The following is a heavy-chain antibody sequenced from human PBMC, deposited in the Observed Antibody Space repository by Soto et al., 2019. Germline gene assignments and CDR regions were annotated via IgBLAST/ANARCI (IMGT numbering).Heavy chain of an antibody. CDR2: INHSGST. CDR3: ARALGRGLMVDAISY. J-gene: IGHJ4*02. V-gene: IGHV4-34*01. Sequence: SETLSLGCTVYGGSFSGDYWSWIRQPPGKGREWIGEINHSGSTNYNPSLKSRVTIPVDTSENKFSLKLCSVTAADTAVDYCARALGRGLMVDAISYWGEGTLVTV. D-gene: IGHD2-8*01. CDR1: GGSFSGDY.